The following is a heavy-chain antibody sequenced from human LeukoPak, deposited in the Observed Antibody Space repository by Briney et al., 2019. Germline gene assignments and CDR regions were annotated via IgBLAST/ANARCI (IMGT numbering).Heavy chain of an antibody. D-gene: IGHD2-15*01. Sequence: GGSLRLSCAVSGATVNSNYMSWVRQAPGKGLEWVSVIYAGGSTYYRDSVRGRFTISRDISKNTLYLQMNSLRAEDTARYYCARDFSGYWGRGTLVSVSS. CDR1: GATVNSNY. CDR3: ARDFSGY. J-gene: IGHJ4*02. CDR2: IYAGGST. V-gene: IGHV3-66*02.